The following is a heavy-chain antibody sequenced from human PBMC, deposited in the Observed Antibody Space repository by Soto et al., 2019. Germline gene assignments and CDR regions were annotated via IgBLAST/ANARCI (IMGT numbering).Heavy chain of an antibody. D-gene: IGHD3-3*02. V-gene: IGHV4-39*01. CDR2: MFYGVST. CDR3: ARLPSRHLVDY. Sequence: PSETLSLTCTVSGSSINSSGYYWGWIRQPPGKGLEWIGSMFYGVSTYYNPSLKSRVTVSVDTSKNQFSLNPRSVTAADTAVYYCARLPSRHLVDYWGQRTLVTVSS. J-gene: IGHJ4*02. CDR1: GSSINSSGYY.